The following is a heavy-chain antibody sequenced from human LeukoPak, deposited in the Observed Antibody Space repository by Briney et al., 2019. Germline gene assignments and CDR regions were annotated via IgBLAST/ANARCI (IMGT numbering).Heavy chain of an antibody. V-gene: IGHV3-21*04. CDR3: ARDLVDYYGSGFDY. CDR2: ISSSSSYI. J-gene: IGHJ4*02. D-gene: IGHD3-10*01. CDR1: GFTFSSYS. Sequence: SGGSLRLSCAASGFTFSSYSMNWVRQAPGKGLEWVSPISSSSSYIYYADSVKGRFTISRDNAKNSLFLHMTSLRADDTAVYFCARDLVDYYGSGFDYWGQGTLVIVSS.